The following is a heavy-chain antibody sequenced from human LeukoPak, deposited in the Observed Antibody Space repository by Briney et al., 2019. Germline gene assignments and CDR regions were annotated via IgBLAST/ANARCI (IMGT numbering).Heavy chain of an antibody. CDR3: AGTYYDFWSGYYENYFDY. V-gene: IGHV1-8*01. CDR2: MNPNSGNT. Sequence: ASVKVSCKASGYTFTSYDINWVRQATGQGLEWMGWMNPNSGNTGYAQKFQGRVTMTRNTSISTAYMELSSLRSEDTAVYYCAGTYYDFWSGYYENYFDYWGQGTLVTVSS. J-gene: IGHJ4*02. CDR1: GYTFTSYD. D-gene: IGHD3-3*01.